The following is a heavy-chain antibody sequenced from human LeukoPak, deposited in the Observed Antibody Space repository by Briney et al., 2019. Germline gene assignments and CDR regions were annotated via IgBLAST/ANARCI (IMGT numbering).Heavy chain of an antibody. D-gene: IGHD2/OR15-2a*01. J-gene: IGHJ4*02. Sequence: PGGSLRLSCTASGFTFSTYWMSWVRQAPGKGLEWVANIKQDGSEKYYLDSVRGRFTISRDNAKNSLYLQMNSLRAEDTAVYYCAIILRFDYWGQGTLVTVSS. V-gene: IGHV3-7*01. CDR3: AIILRFDY. CDR1: GFTFSTYW. CDR2: IKQDGSEK.